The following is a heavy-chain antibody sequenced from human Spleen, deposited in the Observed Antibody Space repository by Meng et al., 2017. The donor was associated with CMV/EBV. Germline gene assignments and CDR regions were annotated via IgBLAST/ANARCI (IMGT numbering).Heavy chain of an antibody. J-gene: IGHJ2*01. CDR2: ISYDGSNK. CDR3: ARVIWGWYFDL. CDR1: GFTFSSDA. Sequence: LSCAASGFTFSSDAMHWVRQAPGKGLEWVAVISYDGSNKYYADSVKGRFTISRDNSKNTLYLQMNSLRAEDTAVYYCARVIWGWYFDLWGRGTLVTVSS. D-gene: IGHD3-16*01. V-gene: IGHV3-30*04.